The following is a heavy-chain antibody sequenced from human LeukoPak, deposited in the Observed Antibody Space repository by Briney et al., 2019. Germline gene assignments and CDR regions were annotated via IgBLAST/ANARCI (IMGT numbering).Heavy chain of an antibody. D-gene: IGHD3-22*01. CDR2: IIPIFGTA. CDR3: ATPDDSSAFDI. V-gene: IGHV1-69*13. Sequence: ASVKVSCKASGGTFSSYAISWVRQAPGQGLEWMGGIIPIFGTANYAQKFQGRVTITADESTSTAYMELSSLRSEDAAVYYCATPDDSSAFDIWGQGTMVTVSS. J-gene: IGHJ3*02. CDR1: GGTFSSYA.